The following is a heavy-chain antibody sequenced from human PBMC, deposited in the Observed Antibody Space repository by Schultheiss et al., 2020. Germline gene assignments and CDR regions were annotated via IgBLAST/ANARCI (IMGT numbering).Heavy chain of an antibody. J-gene: IGHJ5*02. CDR1: GGSISRYS. Sequence: ESLKISCTVSGGSISRYSWSRIRQSPGKGLEWIAYISDTGSTHYNPFLMSRVIISVDTSKKQFSLKVTSVTAADTAVYYCARVGDMEVFDPWGQGTLVTVSS. CDR3: ARVGDMEVFDP. V-gene: IGHV4-59*01. CDR2: ISDTGST. D-gene: IGHD3-16*01.